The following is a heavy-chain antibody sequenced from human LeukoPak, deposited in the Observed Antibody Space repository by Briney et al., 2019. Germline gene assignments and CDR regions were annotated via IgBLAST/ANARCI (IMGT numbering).Heavy chain of an antibody. CDR1: GFTFSSYA. V-gene: IGHV3-23*01. D-gene: IGHD3-22*01. J-gene: IGHJ3*02. CDR2: ISGSGGST. Sequence: GGSLRLSCAASGFTFSSYAMSWVRQAPGKGLEWVSAISGSGGSTYYADSVKGRFTISRDNSKNTLYLQMNSLRAEDTAVYYCAKGSNYYDSSGYYSPDAFDIWGQGTMVTVSS. CDR3: AKGSNYYDSSGYYSPDAFDI.